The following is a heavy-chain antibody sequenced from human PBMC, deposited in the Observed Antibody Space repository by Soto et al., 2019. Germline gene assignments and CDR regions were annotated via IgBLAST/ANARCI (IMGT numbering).Heavy chain of an antibody. D-gene: IGHD3-3*01. CDR3: TRATILDV. V-gene: IGHV3-48*02. J-gene: IGHJ6*02. Sequence: EVQLVESGGGLVQPGGSLRLSCAASGFTFSSYSMNWVRQAPGKGPEWVSYISSPISTIYYADSVKGRLTISRDNAKNSLYLQMNSLRDEDTAVYYCTRATILDVWGQGTTVTVSS. CDR2: ISSPISTI. CDR1: GFTFSSYS.